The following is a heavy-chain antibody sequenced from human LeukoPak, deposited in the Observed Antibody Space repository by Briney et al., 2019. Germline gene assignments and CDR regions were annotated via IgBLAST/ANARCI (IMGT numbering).Heavy chain of an antibody. J-gene: IGHJ6*01. CDR3: ARETFYYGFDV. Sequence: PGGSLRLSCEASGFTLSSNYMSWVRQAPGKGLEWVSLIYTAGNTFNADSVKGRFTISRDNSTNTLYLQMSSLRAEDTAVYYCARETFYYGFDVWGQGTTVTVSS. CDR1: GFTLSSNY. CDR2: IYTAGNT. V-gene: IGHV3-53*01.